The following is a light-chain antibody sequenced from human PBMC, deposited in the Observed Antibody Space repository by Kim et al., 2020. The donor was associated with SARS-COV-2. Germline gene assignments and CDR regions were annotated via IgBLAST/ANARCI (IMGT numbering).Light chain of an antibody. CDR3: QQYVTSPIT. CDR2: TAS. CDR1: QSVGRNY. V-gene: IGKV3-20*01. Sequence: SPGERATLSCWASQSVGRNYLAWFQQRPGQAPRLLIHTASSRAPGTPDRFSGSGAGTVFTLTISRLQPEDSAVYYCQQYVTSPITFGQGTRVEIK. J-gene: IGKJ5*01.